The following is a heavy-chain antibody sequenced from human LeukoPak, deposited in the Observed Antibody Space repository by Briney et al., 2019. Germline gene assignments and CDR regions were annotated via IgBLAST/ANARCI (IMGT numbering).Heavy chain of an antibody. Sequence: GSLRVSSAASGVTFSSYSVKWGRQAPGEGLEWVSYISSSSTTIYYADSVKGRFTISRDNAKSSLYLQMNSLRDEDTAVYYCARVDYYDRSGYYPTDYWGQGTLVTVSS. CDR1: GVTFSSYS. CDR2: ISSSSTTI. J-gene: IGHJ4*02. D-gene: IGHD3-22*01. CDR3: ARVDYYDRSGYYPTDY. V-gene: IGHV3-48*02.